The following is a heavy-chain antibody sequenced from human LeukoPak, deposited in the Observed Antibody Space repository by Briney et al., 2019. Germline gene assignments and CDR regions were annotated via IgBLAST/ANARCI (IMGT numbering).Heavy chain of an antibody. J-gene: IGHJ6*02. CDR3: GRGPIYLWLYYGMDV. CDR2: IRSKAYGGTT. V-gene: IGHV3-49*04. CDR1: GFTFGDHA. Sequence: GRSLRLSCTGSGFTFGDHAMSWVRQAPGKGLEWVGFIRSKAYGGTTEYAASVKGRFSISRDDSNNIAYLQMSSLESEDTAVYFWGRGPIYLWLYYGMDVWGQGTTVTVSS. D-gene: IGHD5-18*01.